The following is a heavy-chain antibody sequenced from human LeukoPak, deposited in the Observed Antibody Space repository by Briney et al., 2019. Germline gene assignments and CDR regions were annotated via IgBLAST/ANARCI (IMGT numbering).Heavy chain of an antibody. CDR3: ASEGYCSSTSCSKMGGFDY. CDR2: IYYSGST. V-gene: IGHV4-59*01. Sequence: SETLSLTCTVSGGSISSYYWSWIQQPPGKGLEWIGYIYYSGSTNYNPSLKSRVTISVDTSKNQFSLKLSSVTAADTAVYYCASEGYCSSTSCSKMGGFDYWGQGTLVTVSS. J-gene: IGHJ4*02. D-gene: IGHD2-2*01. CDR1: GGSISSYY.